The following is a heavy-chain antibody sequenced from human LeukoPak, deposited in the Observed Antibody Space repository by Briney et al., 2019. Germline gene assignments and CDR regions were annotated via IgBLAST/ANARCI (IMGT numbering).Heavy chain of an antibody. CDR3: ATSGGFNSPRHY. CDR2: VCYNGTT. Sequence: SETLSLTCSVSGDSISSYFWAWIRQPPGKGLEWTGYVCYNGTTNYNPSLRNRVTISIDTSKNQFSLKLNSATAADTAVYYCATSGGFNSPRHYWGQGTLVTVSS. D-gene: IGHD3-16*01. J-gene: IGHJ4*02. V-gene: IGHV4-59*01. CDR1: GDSISSYF.